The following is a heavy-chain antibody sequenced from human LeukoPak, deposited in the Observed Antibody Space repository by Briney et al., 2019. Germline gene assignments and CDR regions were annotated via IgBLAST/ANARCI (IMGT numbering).Heavy chain of an antibody. CDR2: INTDGSST. V-gene: IGHV3-74*01. D-gene: IGHD1-26*01. CDR1: GFTFSSYW. J-gene: IGHJ4*02. Sequence: PGGSLRLSCAACGFTFSSYWMHWVRRAPGKGLVWVSRINTDGSSTNYADSVRGRFTISRDNAKNTLYLQMTSLRAEDTAVYYCLATVGSYLPDFWGQGTLVTVSS. CDR3: LATVGSYLPDF.